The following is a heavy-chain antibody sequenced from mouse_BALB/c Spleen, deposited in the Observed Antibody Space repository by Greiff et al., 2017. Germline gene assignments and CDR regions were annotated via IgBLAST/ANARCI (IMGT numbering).Heavy chain of an antibody. CDR3: ARSLLTGTFYAMDY. V-gene: IGHV5-15*02. J-gene: IGHJ4*01. D-gene: IGHD4-1*01. CDR1: GFTFSDYG. CDR2: ISNLAYSI. Sequence: EVQLQESGGGLVQPGGSRKLSCAASGFTFSDYGMAWVRQAPGKGPEWVAFISNLAYSIYYADTVTGRFTISRENAKNTLYLEMSSLRSEDTAMYYCARSLLTGTFYAMDYWGQGTSVTVSS.